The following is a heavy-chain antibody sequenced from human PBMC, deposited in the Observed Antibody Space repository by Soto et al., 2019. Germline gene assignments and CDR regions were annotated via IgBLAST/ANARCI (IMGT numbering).Heavy chain of an antibody. D-gene: IGHD3-22*01. Sequence: GGSLRLSCAASGFTFSSYAMSWVRQAPGKGLEWVSAISGIGGSPYYADSVKGRFTISRDNSKNTLYLQMNSLRAEDTAVYYCVKDPALTDVVVITNDYWGQGTLVTVSS. CDR1: GFTFSSYA. CDR3: VKDPALTDVVVITNDY. CDR2: ISGIGGSP. J-gene: IGHJ4*02. V-gene: IGHV3-23*01.